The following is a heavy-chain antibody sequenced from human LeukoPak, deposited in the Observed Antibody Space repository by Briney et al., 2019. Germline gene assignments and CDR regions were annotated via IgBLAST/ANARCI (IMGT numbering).Heavy chain of an antibody. Sequence: PGRSLRLSCAASGFTFDDYAMHWVRQAPGKGLEWVSGISWNSGSIGYADSVKGRFTISRDNAKNSLYLQMNSLRAEDTAVYYCARERPFGPWGQGTLVTVSS. J-gene: IGHJ5*02. D-gene: IGHD1-1*01. CDR3: ARERPFGP. V-gene: IGHV3-9*01. CDR2: ISWNSGSI. CDR1: GFTFDDYA.